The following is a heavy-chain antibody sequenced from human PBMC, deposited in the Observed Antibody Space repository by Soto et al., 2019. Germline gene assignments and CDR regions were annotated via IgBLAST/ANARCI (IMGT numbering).Heavy chain of an antibody. CDR3: ARDTVDSSSWYISWFDP. CDR2: IIPILGIA. CDR1: VGTFSSYT. J-gene: IGHJ5*02. Sequence: QVQLVQSGAEVKKPGSSVKVSCKASVGTFSSYTISWVRQAPGQGLEWMGRIIPILGIANYAQKFQGRVTITADKSTSTDYMELSSLRSEDTAVYYCARDTVDSSSWYISWFDPWGQGTLVTVSS. D-gene: IGHD6-13*01. V-gene: IGHV1-69*08.